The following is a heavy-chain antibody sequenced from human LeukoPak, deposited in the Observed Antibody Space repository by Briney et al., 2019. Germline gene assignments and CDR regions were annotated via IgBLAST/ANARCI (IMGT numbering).Heavy chain of an antibody. D-gene: IGHD3-10*01. CDR1: GGSITNYY. Sequence: PSETLSLTCTVSGGSITNYYWSWIRQPPGKGLECIGYIYYSGSTNYNPSLKSRVTISLHTSKNQFSLKLNSVTAADTAVYYCARGVPYGPSYDFFHYWGQGTLVTVSS. CDR2: IYYSGST. V-gene: IGHV4-59*01. CDR3: ARGVPYGPSYDFFHY. J-gene: IGHJ4*02.